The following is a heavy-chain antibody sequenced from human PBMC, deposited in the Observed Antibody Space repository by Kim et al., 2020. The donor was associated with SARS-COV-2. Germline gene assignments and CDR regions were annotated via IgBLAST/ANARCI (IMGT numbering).Heavy chain of an antibody. D-gene: IGHD4-17*01. CDR3: AGYYGDYEGDYYFDY. J-gene: IGHJ4*02. V-gene: IGHV3-64*01. Sequence: NSVKGRFTISRDNSKNTLYLQMGSLRAEDMAVYYCAGYYGDYEGDYYFDYWGQGTLVTVSS.